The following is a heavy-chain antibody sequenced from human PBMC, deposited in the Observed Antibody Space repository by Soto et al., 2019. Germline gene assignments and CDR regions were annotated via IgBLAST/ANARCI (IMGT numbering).Heavy chain of an antibody. D-gene: IGHD1-1*01. V-gene: IGHV3-7*03. CDR1: GFTFSNYW. J-gene: IGHJ6*02. CDR3: ARRLESHYGMDV. Sequence: EVQLVESGGGLVQPGGSLRLSCAASGFTFSNYWMGWVRQAPGKGLEWVANIKGDGSQKYYVDSVKGRFTISRDNAKKSLYLQMNSLRAEDTAMFYCARRLESHYGMDVWGQGTTVTVSS. CDR2: IKGDGSQK.